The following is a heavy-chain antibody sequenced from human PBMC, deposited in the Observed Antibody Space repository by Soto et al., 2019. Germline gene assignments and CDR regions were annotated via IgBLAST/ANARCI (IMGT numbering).Heavy chain of an antibody. D-gene: IGHD3-3*01. V-gene: IGHV2-5*02. CDR1: GFSLSTSGVG. Sequence: QITLKESGPTLVKPTQTLTLTCTFSGFSLSTSGVGVGWIRQPPGKALEWLALIYWDDDKRYSPTLKSRLTNTKDTSKNQVVLTMTARDPVDISTYYCRHSEYDFWVCPVWFDPWGQGTIVTVSS. CDR2: IYWDDDK. CDR3: RHSEYDFWVCPVWFDP. J-gene: IGHJ5*02.